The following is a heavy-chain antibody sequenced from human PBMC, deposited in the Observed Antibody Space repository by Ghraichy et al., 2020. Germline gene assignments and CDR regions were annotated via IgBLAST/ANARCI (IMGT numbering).Heavy chain of an antibody. J-gene: IGHJ4*02. CDR1: GYTFTSYY. Sequence: ASVKVSCKASGYTFTSYYMHWVRQAPGQGLEWMGIINPSGGSTSYAQKFQGRVTMTRDTSTSTVYMELSSLRSEDTTVYYCATAAGTDLDNTEAQDFAPFDYWGQGTLVTVSS. CDR2: INPSGGST. D-gene: IGHD6-19*01. CDR3: ATAAGTDLDNTEAQDFAPFDY. V-gene: IGHV1-46*01.